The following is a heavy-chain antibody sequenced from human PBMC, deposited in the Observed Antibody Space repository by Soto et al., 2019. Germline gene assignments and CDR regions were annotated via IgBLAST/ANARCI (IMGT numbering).Heavy chain of an antibody. V-gene: IGHV3-74*01. Sequence: GGSLRLSCAASGFTFSSYAMHWVRQAPGRGLVWVSRVKGDGSVINYADSVKGRFTISIDNAKNMVHLQMDSLRAEDTAVYYCARDPARNWFDPWGQGTLVTVSS. D-gene: IGHD6-6*01. CDR2: VKGDGSVI. CDR3: ARDPARNWFDP. CDR1: GFTFSSYA. J-gene: IGHJ5*02.